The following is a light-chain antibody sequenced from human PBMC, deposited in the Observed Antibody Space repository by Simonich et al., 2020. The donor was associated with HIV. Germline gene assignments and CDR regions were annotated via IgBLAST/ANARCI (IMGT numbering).Light chain of an antibody. V-gene: IGKV1-39*01. CDR3: QQSYSTPLT. CDR2: AAS. J-gene: IGKJ4*01. CDR1: QSISSY. Sequence: IQMTQSPSSLSASVGDRVTIACRASQSISSYLTWDQQKPGKAPKLLIYAASSLQSVVPSRFRGSGSGTDFIRTISSLQPEDFATYYCQQSYSTPLTFGGGTKVDIK.